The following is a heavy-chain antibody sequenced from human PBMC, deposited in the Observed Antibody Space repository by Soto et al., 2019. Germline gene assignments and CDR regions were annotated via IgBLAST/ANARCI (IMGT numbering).Heavy chain of an antibody. Sequence: GGSLRLSCAPAAFTFSNCCMSWVGQAPGKGLEWVHNMKTDGIQKYYVNSVKGRFTISRDNAKNSLYLQMDSLRAEDTAVYYCAREALVVEAPYFFNYWGQGT. CDR1: AFTFSNCC. J-gene: IGHJ4*02. V-gene: IGHV3-7*05. CDR2: MKTDGIQK. D-gene: IGHD1-26*01. CDR3: AREALVVEAPYFFNY.